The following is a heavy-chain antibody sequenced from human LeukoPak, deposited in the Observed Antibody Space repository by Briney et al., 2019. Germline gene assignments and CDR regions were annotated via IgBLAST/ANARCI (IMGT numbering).Heavy chain of an antibody. Sequence: TSSETLSLTCAVCGGSFSGYYWSWIRQPPGKGLEWIGEINHSGSTNYNPSLKSRVTISVDTSKNQFSLKLSSVTAADTAVYYCARAPPAYDSSGYYYETYYYGMDVWGQGTTVTVSS. V-gene: IGHV4-34*01. CDR3: ARAPPAYDSSGYYYETYYYGMDV. CDR2: INHSGST. CDR1: GGSFSGYY. D-gene: IGHD3-22*01. J-gene: IGHJ6*02.